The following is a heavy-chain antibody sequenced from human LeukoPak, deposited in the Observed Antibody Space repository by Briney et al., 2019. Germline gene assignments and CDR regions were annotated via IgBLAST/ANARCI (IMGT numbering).Heavy chain of an antibody. CDR3: AIDLYSSRTN. D-gene: IGHD3-22*01. CDR1: GFSFSSYA. Sequence: GSLRLSCAASGFSFSSYAMSWVRQAPGKGLEWVSSISSSSSYIYYADSVKGRFTISRDNAKNSLYLQMNSLRAEDTTVYYCAIDLYSSRTNLGQGTLVTVSS. V-gene: IGHV3-21*01. CDR2: ISSSSSYI. J-gene: IGHJ4*02.